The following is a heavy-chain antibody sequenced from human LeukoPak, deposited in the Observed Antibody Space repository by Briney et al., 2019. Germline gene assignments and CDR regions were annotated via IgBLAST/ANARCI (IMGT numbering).Heavy chain of an antibody. D-gene: IGHD6-13*01. CDR2: IHSGGVT. J-gene: IGHJ4*02. CDR1: GFTVSSNY. V-gene: IGHV3-53*01. CDR3: VQSTAWYRSSWYLIY. Sequence: GGSLRLSCAASGFTVSSNYMTWVRQAPGKGLEWVSVIHSGGVTYHADSVKGRFTISRDDSKNTLYLQMNSLRAEDTAIYYCVQSTAWYRSSWYLIYWGQGILVTVSS.